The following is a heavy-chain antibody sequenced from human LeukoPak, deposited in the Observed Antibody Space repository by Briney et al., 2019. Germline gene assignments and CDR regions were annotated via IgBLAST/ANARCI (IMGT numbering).Heavy chain of an antibody. J-gene: IGHJ4*02. CDR1: GFTFSSYG. CDR2: IRYDGSNK. CDR3: AKGGIVVVPVPYDFFDY. Sequence: PGGSLRLSCAASGFTFSSYGMHWVRQAPGKGLEWVAFIRYDGSNKYYADSVKGRFTISRDNSKNTLYLQMNSLRAEDTAVYYCAKGGIVVVPVPYDFFDYWGQGTLVTVSS. V-gene: IGHV3-30*02. D-gene: IGHD2-2*01.